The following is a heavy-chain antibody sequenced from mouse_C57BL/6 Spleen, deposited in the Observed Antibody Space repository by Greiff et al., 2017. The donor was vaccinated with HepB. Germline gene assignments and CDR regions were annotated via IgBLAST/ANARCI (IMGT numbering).Heavy chain of an antibody. D-gene: IGHD1-1*01. J-gene: IGHJ1*03. CDR2: ISYDGSN. CDR1: GYSITSGYY. CDR3: ARAEGFYYYGSRGYFDV. Sequence: EVKLVESGPGLVKPSQSLSLTCSVTGYSITSGYYWNWIRQFPGNKLEWMGYISYDGSNNYNPSLKNRISITRDTSKNQFFLKLNSVTTEDTATYYCARAEGFYYYGSRGYFDVWGTGTTVTVSS. V-gene: IGHV3-6*01.